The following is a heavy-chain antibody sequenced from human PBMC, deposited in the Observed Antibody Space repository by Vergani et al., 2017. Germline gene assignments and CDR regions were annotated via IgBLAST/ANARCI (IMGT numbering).Heavy chain of an antibody. Sequence: VQLVESGGGVVQPGRSLRLSCAASGFTFSSYSMNWVRQAPGKGLEWVSSISSSSIYIYYADSVKGRFTISRDNSKNSLYLQMNSLRAEDTAVYYCAREVVVVAANPYNWFDPWGQGTLVTVSS. J-gene: IGHJ5*02. D-gene: IGHD2-15*01. CDR3: AREVVVVAANPYNWFDP. CDR2: ISSSSIYI. V-gene: IGHV3-21*01. CDR1: GFTFSSYS.